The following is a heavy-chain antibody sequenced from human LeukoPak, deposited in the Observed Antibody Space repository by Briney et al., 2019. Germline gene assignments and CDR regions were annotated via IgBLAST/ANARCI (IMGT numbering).Heavy chain of an antibody. V-gene: IGHV3-11*01. D-gene: IGHD2-2*01. CDR2: ISSSGSTI. CDR3: ASSNLGYCSSTSCSTINDAFDI. J-gene: IGHJ3*02. CDR1: GFTFSDYY. Sequence: PGGSLRLSCAASGFTFSDYYMSWIRQAPGKGLEWVSYISSSGSTIYYADSVKGRFTISRDNAKNSLYLQMNSLRAEDTAVYYCASSNLGYCSSTSCSTINDAFDIWGQETMVTVSS.